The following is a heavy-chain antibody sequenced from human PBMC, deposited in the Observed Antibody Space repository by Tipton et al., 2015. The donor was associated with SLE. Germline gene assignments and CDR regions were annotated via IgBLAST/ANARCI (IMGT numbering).Heavy chain of an antibody. CDR3: ARKRNGMGI. CDR1: GGSISGYY. Sequence: TLSLTCTVSGGSISGYYWSWVRHPPGKGLEWIGEINQSGSTNYNPSLKSRVTIAVDTSKNQFSLKLSSVTAADTAVYYCARKRNGMGIWGQGTMVTVSS. CDR2: INQSGST. J-gene: IGHJ3*02. D-gene: IGHD5-24*01. V-gene: IGHV4-34*01.